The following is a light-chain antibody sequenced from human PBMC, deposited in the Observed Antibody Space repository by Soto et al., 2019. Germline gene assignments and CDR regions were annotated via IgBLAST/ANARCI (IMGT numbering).Light chain of an antibody. CDR1: QSIDNW. J-gene: IGKJ3*01. CDR3: PLSETLFST. CDR2: DAS. Sequence: IQMTMSPSSLSAFIGDTVTINCRASQSIDNWLACYQQKPGKAPKLLIYDASRLESGVPSRFSGSGSGTEFTLTISCFQPDDCIPYCSPLSETLFSTFGPGTRLDIK. V-gene: IGKV1-5*01.